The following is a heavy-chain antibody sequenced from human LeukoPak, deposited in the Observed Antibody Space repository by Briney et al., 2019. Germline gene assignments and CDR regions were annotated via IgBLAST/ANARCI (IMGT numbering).Heavy chain of an antibody. Sequence: SETLSLTSTESGGSIRTYYWSWIRQPPGKGPEWMASINYSGRTKYNPSVQRRVTISLDTSKNIISLQLISMTAADAAAYYCARLVDYDTSGDPDIFDIWGQGTTVIVSS. CDR2: INYSGRT. CDR1: GGSIRTYY. D-gene: IGHD3-22*01. V-gene: IGHV4-59*01. CDR3: ARLVDYDTSGDPDIFDI. J-gene: IGHJ3*02.